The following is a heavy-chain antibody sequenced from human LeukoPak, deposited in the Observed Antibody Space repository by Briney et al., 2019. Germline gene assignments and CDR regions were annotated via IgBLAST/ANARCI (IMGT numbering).Heavy chain of an antibody. CDR2: IYHSGST. D-gene: IGHD6-19*01. CDR1: GGSISSSNW. J-gene: IGHJ4*02. V-gene: IGHV4-4*02. Sequence: SETLSLTCAVSGGSISSSNWWSWDRQPPGKGLEWIGEIYHSGSTNYNPSLKSRVTISVDKSKNQFSLKLSSVTAADTAVYYCASFSIAVAGSRIDYWGQGTLVTVSS. CDR3: ASFSIAVAGSRIDY.